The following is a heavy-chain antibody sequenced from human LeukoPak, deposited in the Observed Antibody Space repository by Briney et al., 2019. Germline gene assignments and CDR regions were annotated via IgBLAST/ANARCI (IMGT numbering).Heavy chain of an antibody. V-gene: IGHV3-21*01. CDR1: GFTFSSYS. CDR2: ISSSSYI. Sequence: GGSLRLSCAASGFTFSSYSMNWVRQAPGKGLEWVSSISSSSYIYYADSVKGRFTISRDNAKNSLYLQMNSLRAEDTAVYYCARDLSPHYDFWSGYSPGRGMDVWGQGTTVTVSS. D-gene: IGHD3-3*01. CDR3: ARDLSPHYDFWSGYSPGRGMDV. J-gene: IGHJ6*02.